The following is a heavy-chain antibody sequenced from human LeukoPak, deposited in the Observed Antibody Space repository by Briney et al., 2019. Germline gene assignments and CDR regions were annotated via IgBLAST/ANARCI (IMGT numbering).Heavy chain of an antibody. CDR1: GFTFSSYS. CDR2: ISSSSSYI. V-gene: IGHV3-21*01. Sequence: GGSLRLSCAASGFTFSSYSMNWVRQAPGKGLEWVSSISSSSSYIYYADSVKGRFTISRDNAKNLLYLQMNSLRAADTAVYYCARRYSGSHDYWGQGTLVTVSS. CDR3: ARRYSGSHDY. D-gene: IGHD1-26*01. J-gene: IGHJ4*02.